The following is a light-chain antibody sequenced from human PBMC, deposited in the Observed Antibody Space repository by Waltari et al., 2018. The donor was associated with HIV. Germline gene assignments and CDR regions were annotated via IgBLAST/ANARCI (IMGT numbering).Light chain of an antibody. CDR1: SSHIGAGYD. CDR2: GNS. J-gene: IGLJ3*02. V-gene: IGLV1-40*01. Sequence: QSVLTQPPSVSGAPGQRVTISCPGSSSHIGAGYDVHWYQQLPGTPPKLLIYGNSNRPSGVPDRFSCSQSGTSASLAITGLQAEDEADYYCQSYDSSLSGWVFGGGTKLTVL. CDR3: QSYDSSLSGWV.